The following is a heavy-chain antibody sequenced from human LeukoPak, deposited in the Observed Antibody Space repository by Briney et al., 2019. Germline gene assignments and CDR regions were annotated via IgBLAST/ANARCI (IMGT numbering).Heavy chain of an antibody. Sequence: GASVKVSCKASGGTFSSYAISWVRQAPGKGLEWMGGFDPEDGETIYAQKFQGRVTMTEGTSTDTAYMELSSLRSEDTAVYYCATRITIFGVVLDAFDIWGQGTMVTVSS. CDR3: ATRITIFGVVLDAFDI. CDR1: GGTFSSYA. CDR2: FDPEDGET. V-gene: IGHV1-24*01. J-gene: IGHJ3*02. D-gene: IGHD3-3*01.